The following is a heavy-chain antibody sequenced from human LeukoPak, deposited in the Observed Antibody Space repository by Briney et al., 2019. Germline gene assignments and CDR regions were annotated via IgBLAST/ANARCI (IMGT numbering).Heavy chain of an antibody. CDR3: ARMMFYDGSAAED. CDR2: IFYNGRT. Sequence: SETLSLTCTVSSGYARSSSYYWGWIRQPPGKGLEWIGSIFYNGRTHYNPSLKSRVTMSVDTSENQFSLTVSSVTAADTAIYYCARMMFYDGSAAEDWGQGTLVTVSS. J-gene: IGHJ4*02. D-gene: IGHD3-22*01. CDR1: SGYARSSSYY. V-gene: IGHV4-39*01.